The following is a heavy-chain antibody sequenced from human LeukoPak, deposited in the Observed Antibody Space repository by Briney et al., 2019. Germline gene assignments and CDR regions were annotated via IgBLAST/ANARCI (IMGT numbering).Heavy chain of an antibody. CDR2: ISYDGSNK. D-gene: IGHD5-24*01. J-gene: IGHJ3*02. Sequence: GRSLRLSCAASGFTFSSYGMHWVRQAPGKGLEWVAVISYDGSNKYYADSVKGRFTISRDNPKNTLYLQMNSLRAEDTAVYYCAKGLRDDYKSIYDGCDIWGQGTRVTVSS. CDR3: AKGLRDDYKSIYDGCDI. CDR1: GFTFSSYG. V-gene: IGHV3-30*18.